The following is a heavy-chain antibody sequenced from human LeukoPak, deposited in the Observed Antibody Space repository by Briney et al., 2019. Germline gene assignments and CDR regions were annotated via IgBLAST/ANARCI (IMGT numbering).Heavy chain of an antibody. Sequence: GGSLRLSCAASGFTFSSYAMSWVRQAPGKGLEWVSAISGSGGSTYYADSVKGRFTISRDNSKNTLYLQMNSLRAEDTAVYYCAKDPLSSGWYNNWFDPWGQGTLATVSS. V-gene: IGHV3-23*01. CDR1: GFTFSSYA. D-gene: IGHD6-19*01. CDR3: AKDPLSSGWYNNWFDP. CDR2: ISGSGGST. J-gene: IGHJ5*02.